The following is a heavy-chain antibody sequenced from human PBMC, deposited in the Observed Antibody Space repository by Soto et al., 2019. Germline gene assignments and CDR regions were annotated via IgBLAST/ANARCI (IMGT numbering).Heavy chain of an antibody. V-gene: IGHV3-23*01. CDR3: GKVADSSGWSYYGMDV. Sequence: GGSLRLSCAASGFTFSSYAMSWVRQAPGKGLEWVSLISGSGGTTYYTDSVKGRFTISRDNSKNTLYLQMSSLRAEDTAVYFCGKVADSSGWSYYGMDVWGQGTTVTVSS. J-gene: IGHJ6*02. D-gene: IGHD6-19*01. CDR2: ISGSGGTT. CDR1: GFTFSSYA.